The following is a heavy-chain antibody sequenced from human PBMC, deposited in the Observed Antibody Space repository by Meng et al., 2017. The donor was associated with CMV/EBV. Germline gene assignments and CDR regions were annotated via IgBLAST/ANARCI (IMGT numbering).Heavy chain of an antibody. CDR1: GFTFSSYS. CDR2: ISSSSSYI. CDR3: ARGEMAIIRPLDY. Sequence: GESLKISCAASGFTFSSYSMNWVRQAPGKGLEWVSSISSSSSYIYYADSVKGRFTISRDNAKNSLYLQMNSLRAEDTAVYYCARGEMAIIRPLDYWGQGTLVTVSS. V-gene: IGHV3-21*01. D-gene: IGHD5-24*01. J-gene: IGHJ4*02.